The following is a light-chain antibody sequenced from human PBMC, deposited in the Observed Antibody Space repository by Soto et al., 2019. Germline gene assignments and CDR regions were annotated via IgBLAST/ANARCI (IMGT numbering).Light chain of an antibody. J-gene: IGKJ1*01. CDR1: QSVSAN. CDR3: QQYNNWPQT. CDR2: GAS. Sequence: EIVMTQSPATLSVSPGERATLSCRASQSVSANFAWYPQKPGQAPRLLIYGASTRATGIPARFSGRGSGTEFTLTISSPQTEDFAVYCCQQYNNWPQTVGQRTKVEIK. V-gene: IGKV3-15*01.